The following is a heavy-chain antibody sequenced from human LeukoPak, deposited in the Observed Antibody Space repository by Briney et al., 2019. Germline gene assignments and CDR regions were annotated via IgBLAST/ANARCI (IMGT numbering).Heavy chain of an antibody. V-gene: IGHV4-34*01. Sequence: TSETLSLTCAVSGGSIRNSSFYWSWIRQPPGRGLEWIGEINHSGSTNYNPSFKSRVTISVDTSKNQFSLKLGSVTAADTAVYYCARVSGGRIFGVVIIRYGMDVWGQGTTVTVSS. CDR1: GGSIRNSSFY. D-gene: IGHD3-3*01. CDR3: ARVSGGRIFGVVIIRYGMDV. J-gene: IGHJ6*02. CDR2: INHSGST.